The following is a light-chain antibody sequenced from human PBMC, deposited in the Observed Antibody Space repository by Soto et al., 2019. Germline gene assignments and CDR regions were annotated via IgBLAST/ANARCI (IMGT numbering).Light chain of an antibody. CDR2: AAS. CDR3: QQSYSTLKT. J-gene: IGKJ1*01. CDR1: QSISSY. Sequence: DIQMTQSPSSLSASVGDRVTITCRASQSISSYLNWYQQKPGKAPKLLIYAASSLQSGVPSRFSGSGSGTDFTLTISSLQPEDFATYYCQQSYSTLKTFXQGTKVDIK. V-gene: IGKV1-39*01.